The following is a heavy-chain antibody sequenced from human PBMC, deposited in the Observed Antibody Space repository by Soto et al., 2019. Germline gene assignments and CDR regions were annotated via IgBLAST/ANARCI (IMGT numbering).Heavy chain of an antibody. V-gene: IGHV4-34*01. J-gene: IGHJ6*02. Sequence: SDTLSPTCAVYGGSFSGYYWSWIRQPPGKGLEWIGEINHSGSTNYNPSLKSRVTISVDTSKNQFSLKLSSVTAAATAVYYCGRGVYIAAPGGMDVWGQGTTVTVS. CDR3: GRGVYIAAPGGMDV. D-gene: IGHD6-13*01. CDR1: GGSFSGYY. CDR2: INHSGST.